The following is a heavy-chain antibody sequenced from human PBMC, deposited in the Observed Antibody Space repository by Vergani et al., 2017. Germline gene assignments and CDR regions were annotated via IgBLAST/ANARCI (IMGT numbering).Heavy chain of an antibody. CDR3: ARGYAEVVPAAIDEVLRYDYGMDV. Sequence: QVQLVQSGAEVKKPGSSVKVSCKASGGTFSSYAISWVRQAPGQGLEWMGGIIPIFGTANYAQKFQGRVTITADESTSTACMELSSLRSEDTAVYYCARGYAEVVPAAIDEVLRYDYGMDVWGQGTTVTVSS. CDR2: IIPIFGTA. D-gene: IGHD2-2*01. CDR1: GGTFSSYA. V-gene: IGHV1-69*01. J-gene: IGHJ6*02.